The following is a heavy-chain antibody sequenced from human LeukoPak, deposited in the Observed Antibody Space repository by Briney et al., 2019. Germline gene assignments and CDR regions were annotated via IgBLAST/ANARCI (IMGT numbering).Heavy chain of an antibody. D-gene: IGHD1-26*01. V-gene: IGHV3-23*01. Sequence: QTGGSLRLSCAASGFTFSTYGMSWVRQTPGKGLGWVSATSGSGTTTYYEDSVKGRFTISRDNAKNSLYLQMNSLRAEDKALFYCARERVTTDNYYYMDVWGKGTTVTVSS. CDR1: GFTFSTYG. CDR3: ARERVTTDNYYYMDV. CDR2: TSGSGTTT. J-gene: IGHJ6*03.